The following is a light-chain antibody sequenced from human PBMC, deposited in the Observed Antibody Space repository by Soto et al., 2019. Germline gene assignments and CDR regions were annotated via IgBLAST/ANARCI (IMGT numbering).Light chain of an antibody. CDR1: QSVSSSY. Sequence: EIVLTQSPGTLSLATGESATLSCKASQSVSSSYLAWYQQKPGQAPRLLIYGASSRATGIPDRFSGSGSGTDFTLTISRLEPEDFAVYYCQQYGSSPVTFGQGTKVEIK. V-gene: IGKV3-20*01. CDR2: GAS. J-gene: IGKJ1*01. CDR3: QQYGSSPVT.